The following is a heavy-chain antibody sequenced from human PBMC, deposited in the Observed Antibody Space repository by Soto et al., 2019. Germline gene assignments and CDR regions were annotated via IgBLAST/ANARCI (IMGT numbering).Heavy chain of an antibody. V-gene: IGHV3-30-3*01. CDR2: ISYDGSNK. CDR3: ARGTTTSAFSAMDF. CDR1: GFTFSNNA. D-gene: IGHD1-1*01. Sequence: QVQLVESGGGVVQPGRSLRLSCAASGFTFSNNAMDWVRQAPGKGLEWVAVISYDGSNKYIAESVKGRFTISRDNSKNTLFLQMNSLRAEDTAVYYCARGTTTSAFSAMDFWGQGTTVTVSS. J-gene: IGHJ6*02.